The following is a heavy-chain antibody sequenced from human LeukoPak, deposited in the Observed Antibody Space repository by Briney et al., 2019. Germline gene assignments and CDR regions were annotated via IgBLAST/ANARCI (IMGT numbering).Heavy chain of an antibody. D-gene: IGHD6-13*01. CDR2: IYYSGST. CDR3: ARRDSSSWYSYYFDY. J-gene: IGHJ4*02. Sequence: SETLSLTCTVSGGSISSYYWSWIRQPPGKGLEWIGYIYYSGSTNYNPSLKSRVTISVDTSKNQFPLKLSSVTAADTAVYYCARRDSSSWYSYYFDYWGQGTLVTVSS. V-gene: IGHV4-59*08. CDR1: GGSISSYY.